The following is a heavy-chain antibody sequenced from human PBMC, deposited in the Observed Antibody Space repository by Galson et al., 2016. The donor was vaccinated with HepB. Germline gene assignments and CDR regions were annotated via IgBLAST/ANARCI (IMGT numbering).Heavy chain of an antibody. J-gene: IGHJ3*02. CDR3: ARRTYGAPFDI. CDR2: IYPGDSQT. V-gene: IGHV5-51*01. CDR1: GYTFTIYW. Sequence: QSGAEVKKPGESLKISCKGSGYTFTIYWIAWVRQMPGKGLEWIGIIYPGDSQTIYSPSFQGQVTISVDKSISTAYLQWSSLKASDTAMYYCARRTYGAPFDIWGQGTMVTVSS. D-gene: IGHD4/OR15-4a*01.